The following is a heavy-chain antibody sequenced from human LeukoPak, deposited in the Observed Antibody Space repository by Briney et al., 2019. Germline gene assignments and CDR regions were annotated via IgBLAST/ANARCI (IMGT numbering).Heavy chain of an antibody. V-gene: IGHV3-30*04. D-gene: IGHD6-13*01. Sequence: GGSLRLSCAAAGFTFSSYAMHWVRQAPGKGLEWVAVISYDGSNKYYADSVKGRFTISRDNSKNTLYLQMNSLRAEDTAVYYCARDGFQFSSSWYGYFDYWGQGTLVTFPS. CDR2: ISYDGSNK. CDR3: ARDGFQFSSSWYGYFDY. CDR1: GFTFSSYA. J-gene: IGHJ4*02.